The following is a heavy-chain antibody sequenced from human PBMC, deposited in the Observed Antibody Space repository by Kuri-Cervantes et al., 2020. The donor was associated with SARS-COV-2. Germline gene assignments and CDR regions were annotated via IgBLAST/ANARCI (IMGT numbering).Heavy chain of an antibody. Sequence: SVKVSCKASRGTLSSYVVSWVRQAPGQGLEWMGGIIRIFDIEKKAQKFQDRVTVTTDKSTSTVYMDLSSLRAEDTAVYYCVRGGQYCSSSSCWRAFHYWGQGALVTVSS. J-gene: IGHJ4*02. V-gene: IGHV1-69*10. CDR3: VRGGQYCSSSSCWRAFHY. CDR2: IIRIFDIE. D-gene: IGHD2-2*01. CDR1: RGTLSSYV.